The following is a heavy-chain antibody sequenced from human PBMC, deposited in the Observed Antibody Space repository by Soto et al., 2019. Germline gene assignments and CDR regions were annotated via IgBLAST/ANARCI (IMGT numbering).Heavy chain of an antibody. Sequence: PGGSLRLSCAASGFTFSTYWINWVRQAPGKGLEWVANIKQDGGEKYYVDSVKGRFTISRDNAKSSLYLQMNSLRAGDTAVYYCARDRGYCSGGTCYTVLDYWGQGTLVTVSS. CDR1: GFTFSTYW. CDR3: ARDRGYCSGGTCYTVLDY. CDR2: IKQDGGEK. D-gene: IGHD2-15*01. V-gene: IGHV3-7*01. J-gene: IGHJ4*02.